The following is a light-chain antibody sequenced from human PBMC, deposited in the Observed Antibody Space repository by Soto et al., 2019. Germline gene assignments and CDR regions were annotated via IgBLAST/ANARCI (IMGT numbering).Light chain of an antibody. V-gene: IGKV3-20*01. CDR2: GAS. CDR3: QKYGRPPGT. Sequence: EIVLTQSPGTLSLSPGERATLSCRASQSVSSSYLAWYQQKPGQAPRLLIYGASSRATGIPDRFSGSGSGTDFNLTISRLEPEDFAVYYFQKYGRPPGTFGQGTKVEIK. CDR1: QSVSSSY. J-gene: IGKJ1*01.